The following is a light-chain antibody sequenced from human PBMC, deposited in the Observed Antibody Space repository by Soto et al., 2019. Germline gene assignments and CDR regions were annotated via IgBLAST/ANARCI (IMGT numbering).Light chain of an antibody. CDR1: QSVASSS. CDR3: QHYGGSQGT. Sequence: EIVLTQSPVTLSLSPGERATLSCSASQSVASSSIAWYQQRLGQAPRLLIYGASNRATGIPDRFSGSGSGTDFTLTFSRLDPEDFAVYYCQHYGGSQGTFGQGTKVDIK. J-gene: IGKJ1*01. V-gene: IGKV3-20*01. CDR2: GAS.